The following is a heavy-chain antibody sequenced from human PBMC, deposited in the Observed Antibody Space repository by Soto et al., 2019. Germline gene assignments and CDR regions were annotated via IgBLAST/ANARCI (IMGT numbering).Heavy chain of an antibody. Sequence: EVELVESGGGLVQPGRSLTLACAASGFMFEDYAMHWVRQVPGKGLEWVSGISWNRGDIAYVDSVKGRFTISRDNAKKSLTLQMNSLRPEDTALYYCAKGKVATIKYYGMDVWGQGPTVIVSS. CDR1: GFMFEDYA. V-gene: IGHV3-9*01. J-gene: IGHJ6*02. CDR2: ISWNRGDI. D-gene: IGHD5-12*01. CDR3: AKGKVATIKYYGMDV.